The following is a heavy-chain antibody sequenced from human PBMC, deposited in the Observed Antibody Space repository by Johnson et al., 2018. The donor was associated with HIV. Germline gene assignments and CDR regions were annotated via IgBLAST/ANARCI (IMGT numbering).Heavy chain of an antibody. Sequence: VQLVESGGGLVQPGGSLRLSCAASGFTFSSYWMSWVRQAPGKGLEWVANIKQDGSEKYYVDSVKGRFTISRDNAKNSLYLQMNSLRAEDTAVYYCARDYSGYNWNDLGAFDIWGQGTMVTVSS. CDR3: ARDYSGYNWNDLGAFDI. CDR2: IKQDGSEK. V-gene: IGHV3-7*05. J-gene: IGHJ3*02. CDR1: GFTFSSYW. D-gene: IGHD1-1*01.